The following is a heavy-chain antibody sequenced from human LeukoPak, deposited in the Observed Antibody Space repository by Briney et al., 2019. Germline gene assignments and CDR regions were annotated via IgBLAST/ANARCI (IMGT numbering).Heavy chain of an antibody. D-gene: IGHD6-19*01. J-gene: IGHJ1*01. CDR2: IDYDGGSG. CDR1: GFTFSNAW. CDR3: TRNSGWYGLS. Sequence: GGSLRLSCAASGFTFSNAWMSWVRQAPGKGLEWVSSIDYDGGSGHYADSVKGRFTISRDNSNNTLFLHLNSLRGEDTAVYYCTRNSGWYGLSWGQGTLVTVSS. V-gene: IGHV3-23*01.